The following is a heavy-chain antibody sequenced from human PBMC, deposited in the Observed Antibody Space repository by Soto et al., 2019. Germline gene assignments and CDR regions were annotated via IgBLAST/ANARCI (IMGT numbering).Heavy chain of an antibody. CDR1: GGSISSGDYY. CDR3: ARDERDDSSGQRGIGFYH. J-gene: IGHJ5*02. CDR2: IYYSGST. Sequence: PSETLSLTCTVSGGSISSGDYYWSWIRQPPGKGLEWIGYIYYSGSTYYNPSLKSRVTISVDTSKNQFSLKLSSVTAADTAVYYCARDERDDSSGQRGIGFYHWGQGTRVTVP. V-gene: IGHV4-30-4*01. D-gene: IGHD3-22*01.